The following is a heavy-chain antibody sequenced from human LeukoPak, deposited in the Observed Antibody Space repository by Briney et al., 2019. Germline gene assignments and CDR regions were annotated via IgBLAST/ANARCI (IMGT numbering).Heavy chain of an antibody. J-gene: IGHJ4*02. Sequence: NPSETLSLTCTVSGGSISSYYRSWIRQPAGKGLEWIGRIHTSGSTNYSPSLKSRVTMSVDTSKNQFSLKLSSVTAADTAVYYCARDRYYYDSSARYFDYWGQGTLVTVSS. V-gene: IGHV4-4*07. CDR3: ARDRYYYDSSARYFDY. CDR2: IHTSGST. CDR1: GGSISSYY. D-gene: IGHD3-22*01.